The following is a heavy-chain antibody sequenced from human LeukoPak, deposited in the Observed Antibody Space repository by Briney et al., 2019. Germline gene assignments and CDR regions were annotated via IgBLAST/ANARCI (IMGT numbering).Heavy chain of an antibody. V-gene: IGHV3-30*02. J-gene: IGHJ4*02. Sequence: PGGSLRLSCVASGFTFSNYGMHWVRQAPGKGLEWVAFIRFDGSNKYYADSVKGRFTISRDNSKNTLFLQMSSLTADDTAVYCCPTPSSLRYGSGSPDYWGQGTLVTVSS. CDR2: IRFDGSNK. CDR1: GFTFSNYG. CDR3: PTPSSLRYGSGSPDY. D-gene: IGHD3-10*01.